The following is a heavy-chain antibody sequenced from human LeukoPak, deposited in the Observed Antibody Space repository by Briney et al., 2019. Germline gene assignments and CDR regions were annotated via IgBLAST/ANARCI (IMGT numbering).Heavy chain of an antibody. CDR3: VRLAGYEYGPNYFED. V-gene: IGHV4-39*01. D-gene: IGHD4/OR15-4a*01. J-gene: IGHJ4*02. Sequence: SETLSLTCIVSGGSIRSPNHNWGWIRQPPGKGLEWIGSIYYSGNTYFNPSLNSRVTLSVDTSKNQFSLKLRSGTAADTAVFFCVRLAGYEYGPNYFEDWGRGTLVPVSS. CDR1: GGSIRSPNHN. CDR2: IYYSGNT.